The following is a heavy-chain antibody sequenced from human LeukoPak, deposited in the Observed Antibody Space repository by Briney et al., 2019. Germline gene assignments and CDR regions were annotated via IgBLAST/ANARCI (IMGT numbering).Heavy chain of an antibody. CDR2: IYYSGST. CDR1: GDSVNSGSYY. CDR3: ARIAVSSGWGYFDY. Sequence: SETLSLTCTVSGDSVNSGSYYWSWIRQPPGKGLEWIGYIYYSGSTNYNPSLKSRVTISVDTSKNQFSLKLSSVTAADTAVYYCARIAVSSGWGYFDYWGQGTLVTVSS. J-gene: IGHJ4*02. D-gene: IGHD6-19*01. V-gene: IGHV4-61*01.